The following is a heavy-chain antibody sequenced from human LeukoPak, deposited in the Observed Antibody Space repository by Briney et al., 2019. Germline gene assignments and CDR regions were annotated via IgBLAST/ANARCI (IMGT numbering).Heavy chain of an antibody. CDR2: INPNSGGT. Sequence: ASVKVSCKASGYTFTGYYMHWVRQAPGQGLEWMGWINPNSGGTNYAQKFQGRVTMTRDTSISTAYMEPSRLRSDDTAVDYCARDGVEIVVVPAEDWFDPWGQGTLVTVSS. D-gene: IGHD2-2*03. V-gene: IGHV1-2*02. CDR3: ARDGVEIVVVPAEDWFDP. CDR1: GYTFTGYY. J-gene: IGHJ5*02.